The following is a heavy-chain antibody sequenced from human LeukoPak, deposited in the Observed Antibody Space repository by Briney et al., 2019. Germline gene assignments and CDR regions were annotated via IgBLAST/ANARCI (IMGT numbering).Heavy chain of an antibody. Sequence: SETLSLTCTVSGGSINYYYWMWIRQPPGKGLEWIGYIYYSGGTHYNPSLKSRVTMLVDTSKNQFSLKLTAVTAADTAVYYCARHYGPWGQGTLVTVSS. CDR1: GGSINYYY. CDR3: ARHYGP. D-gene: IGHD3-16*01. J-gene: IGHJ5*02. CDR2: IYYSGGT. V-gene: IGHV4-59*01.